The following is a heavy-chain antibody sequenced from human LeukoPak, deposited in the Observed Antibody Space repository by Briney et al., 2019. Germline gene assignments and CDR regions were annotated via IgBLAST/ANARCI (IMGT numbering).Heavy chain of an antibody. CDR1: GFTFSSYG. J-gene: IGHJ4*02. CDR2: ISYDGSNK. D-gene: IGHD6-19*01. Sequence: PGRSLRLSCAASGFTFSSYGMHWVRQAPGKGLEWVAVISYDGSNKYYADSAKGRFTISRDNAKKTLYLQMNSLRGEDRAVFYCARDMGGSVWSHYDYWGQGTLVTVSS. CDR3: ARDMGGSVWSHYDY. V-gene: IGHV3-30*03.